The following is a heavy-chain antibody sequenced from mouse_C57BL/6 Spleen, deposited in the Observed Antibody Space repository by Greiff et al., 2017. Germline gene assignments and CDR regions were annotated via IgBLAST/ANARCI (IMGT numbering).Heavy chain of an antibody. CDR1: GYTFTDYN. J-gene: IGHJ4*01. V-gene: IGHV1-18*01. D-gene: IGHD2-4*01. Sequence: VQLQQSGPELVKPGASVKIPCKASGYTFTDYNMDWVKQSHGKSLEWIGDINPNNGGTIYNQKFKGKATLTVDKSSSTAYMELRSLTSEDTAVYYCARGAQYYDYGGGAMDYWGQGTSVTVSS. CDR3: ARGAQYYDYGGGAMDY. CDR2: INPNNGGT.